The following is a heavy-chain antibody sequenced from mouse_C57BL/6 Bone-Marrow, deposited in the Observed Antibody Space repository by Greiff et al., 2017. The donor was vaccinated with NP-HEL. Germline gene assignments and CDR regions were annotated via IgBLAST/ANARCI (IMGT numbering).Heavy chain of an antibody. D-gene: IGHD2-14*01. CDR2: ITPSTGYT. CDR3: ASRYDFYYAMDY. CDR1: GYTFTSYW. V-gene: IGHV1-7*01. Sequence: VQLQESGAELAKPGASVKMSCKASGYTFTSYWLHWVKQRPGQGLEWIGYITPSTGYTEYHQKFKDKATLTADKSSSTAYMQLSSLTSEDSAVYYCASRYDFYYAMDYWGQGTSVTVSS. J-gene: IGHJ4*01.